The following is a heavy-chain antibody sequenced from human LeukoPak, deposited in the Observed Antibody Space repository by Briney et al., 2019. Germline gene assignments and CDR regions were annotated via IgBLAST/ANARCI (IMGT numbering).Heavy chain of an antibody. V-gene: IGHV4-38-2*02. CDR2: IYHSGST. J-gene: IGHJ5*02. CDR1: GYSISRGYY. CDR3: ARAISATGNNWFDP. Sequence: SETLSLTCTVSGYSISRGYYWAWIRQSPGKGLEWFGNIYHSGSTYSNPSLKSRLTISVDTSKNQFSLKLSSVTPEDTAVYYCARAISATGNNWFDPWGQGTLVTVSS. D-gene: IGHD1-1*01.